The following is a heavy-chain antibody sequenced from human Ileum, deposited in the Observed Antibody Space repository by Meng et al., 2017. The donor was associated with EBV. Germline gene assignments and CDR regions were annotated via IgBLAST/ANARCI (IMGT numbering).Heavy chain of an antibody. CDR1: GNSIRSGGYY. V-gene: IGHV4-30-4*08. J-gene: IGHJ6*02. D-gene: IGHD2-21*02. CDR3: ASYCGGDCYSSRYFYGVDV. CDR2: IKHSGTT. Sequence: QVHVQESGHGLLRPSQTLSLTCIVSGNSIRSGGYYWSWIRQAPGKGLEWIGYIKHSGTTFYNPSLKSRVLMSVDTSQNQFSLKVPSVTVADTAVYYCASYCGGDCYSSRYFYGVDVWGRGTTVTVSS.